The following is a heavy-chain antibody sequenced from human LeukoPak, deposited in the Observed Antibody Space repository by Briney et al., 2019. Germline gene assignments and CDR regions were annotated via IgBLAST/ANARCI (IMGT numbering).Heavy chain of an antibody. D-gene: IGHD1-1*01. CDR1: GGSMSSSSYY. CDR2: IYYSGST. Sequence: SETLSLTCTVSGGSMSSSSYYWGWIRQPPGKGRGWVGSIYYSGSTYYNPSLKSRVTISVDTSKNKFSLKLSSVTAADTAVYYCASGLTTVAAPLNWFDPWGQGTLVTVSS. V-gene: IGHV4-39*01. CDR3: ASGLTTVAAPLNWFDP. J-gene: IGHJ5*02.